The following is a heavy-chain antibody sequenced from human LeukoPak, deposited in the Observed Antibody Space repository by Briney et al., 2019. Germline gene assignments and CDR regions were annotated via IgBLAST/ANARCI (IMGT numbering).Heavy chain of an antibody. D-gene: IGHD5-18*01. CDR2: ISYDGSNK. Sequence: PGRSLRLSCAASGFTFSSYGMHWVRQAPGKGLEWVAVISYDGSNKYYADSVKGRFTISRDNSKNTLYLQMNSLRAEDTAVYYCARDRAGDSYEDYWGQGTLVTVSS. CDR3: ARDRAGDSYEDY. CDR1: GFTFSSYG. V-gene: IGHV3-30*03. J-gene: IGHJ4*02.